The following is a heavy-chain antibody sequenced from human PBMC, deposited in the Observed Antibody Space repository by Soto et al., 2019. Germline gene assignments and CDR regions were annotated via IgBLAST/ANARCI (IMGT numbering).Heavy chain of an antibody. Sequence: GASVKVSCKASGGTFSSYAISWVRQAPGQGLEWMGGIIPIFGTANYAQKFQGRVTITADESTSTAYMELSSLRSEDTAVYYCARSGVDTAMVGIDYWGQGTLVTVSS. D-gene: IGHD5-18*01. CDR2: IIPIFGTA. V-gene: IGHV1-69*13. CDR1: GGTFSSYA. CDR3: ARSGVDTAMVGIDY. J-gene: IGHJ4*02.